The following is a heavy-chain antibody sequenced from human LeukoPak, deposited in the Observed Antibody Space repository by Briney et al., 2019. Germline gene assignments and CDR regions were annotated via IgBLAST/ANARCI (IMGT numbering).Heavy chain of an antibody. CDR1: GFAFGNYA. D-gene: IGHD4-17*01. J-gene: IGHJ4*02. CDR3: AKISTVTENFDH. CDR2: IDSSGTYT. Sequence: PGGSLRLSCAASGFAFGNYAMGWVRQAPGKGLEWVSPIDSSGTYTPSAESVKGRFTISRDNSENTMYLQLNSLRAEDTAVYSCAKISTVTENFDHWGQGTLVTVSS. V-gene: IGHV3-23*05.